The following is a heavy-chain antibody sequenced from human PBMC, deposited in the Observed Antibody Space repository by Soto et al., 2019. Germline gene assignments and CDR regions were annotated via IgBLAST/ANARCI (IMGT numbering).Heavy chain of an antibody. J-gene: IGHJ6*02. CDR1: GFTFSSYG. V-gene: IGHV3-33*01. Sequence: PGGSLRLSCAASGFTFSSYGMHWVRQAPGKGLEWVAVIWYDGSNKYYADSVKGRFTISRDNSKNTLYLQMNSLRAEDTAVYYCARDTPQRDDIVVVVAASYYGMDVWGQGTTVTVSS. D-gene: IGHD2-15*01. CDR2: IWYDGSNK. CDR3: ARDTPQRDDIVVVVAASYYGMDV.